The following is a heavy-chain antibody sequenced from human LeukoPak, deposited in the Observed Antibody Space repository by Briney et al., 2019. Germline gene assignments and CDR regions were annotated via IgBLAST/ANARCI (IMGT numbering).Heavy chain of an antibody. Sequence: GESLKISCKASGYSFDTYWIGWVRQMPGKGLEWMGIIYPDDSDTRYSPSFQGQVTISVDKSITTAYLQWGSLKASDTAMYYCVRHQGGYYYYFDYWGQGTLVTVSS. CDR2: IYPDDSDT. J-gene: IGHJ4*02. D-gene: IGHD3-22*01. V-gene: IGHV5-51*01. CDR3: VRHQGGYYYYFDY. CDR1: GYSFDTYW.